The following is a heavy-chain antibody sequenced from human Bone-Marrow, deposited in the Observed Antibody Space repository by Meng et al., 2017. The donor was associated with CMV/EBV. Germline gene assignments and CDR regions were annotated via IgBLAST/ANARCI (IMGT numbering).Heavy chain of an antibody. CDR1: GYTFTGYY. J-gene: IGHJ4*02. Sequence: ASVKVSCKASGYTFTGYYMHWVRQAPGQGLEWMGWINPNSGGTNYAQKFQGRVTMTRDTSISTAYMELNSLRAEDTAVYYCAREGGSYYGGYYFDYWGQGTLVTVSS. CDR3: AREGGSYYGGYYFDY. D-gene: IGHD1-26*01. CDR2: INPNSGGT. V-gene: IGHV1-2*02.